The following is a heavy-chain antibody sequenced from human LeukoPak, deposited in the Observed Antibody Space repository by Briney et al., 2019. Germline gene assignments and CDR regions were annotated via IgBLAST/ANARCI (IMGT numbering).Heavy chain of an antibody. CDR2: IKEDGSLK. CDR1: GFTLSTYW. V-gene: IGHV3-7*03. D-gene: IGHD3-3*01. J-gene: IGHJ4*02. CDR3: ARDVLGRSGEQLDY. Sequence: PGGSLRLSCATSGFTLSTYWMTWVRQAPGKGLQWVANIKEDGSLKYYEDSVKGRFTISRDNAKNSLYLQMNSLRVEDTAVYYCARDVLGRSGEQLDYWGQGTLVTVSS.